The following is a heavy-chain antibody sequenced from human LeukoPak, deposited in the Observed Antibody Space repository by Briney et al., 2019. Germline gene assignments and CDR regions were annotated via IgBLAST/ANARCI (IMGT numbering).Heavy chain of an antibody. Sequence: AGSLLFSSSASGFSIVDYDINYVRQAAPGGLVWGSPTIGDGGYKYYSDSVMSRFFIFSGNSENYPLLHMNSLRTEDTALYYCAKCIGTSGSYHFDYWGQGSLVTVSS. CDR3: AKCIGTSGSYHFDY. D-gene: IGHD1-26*01. CDR1: GFSIVDYD. CDR2: TIGDGGYK. J-gene: IGHJ4*02. V-gene: IGHV3-43*02.